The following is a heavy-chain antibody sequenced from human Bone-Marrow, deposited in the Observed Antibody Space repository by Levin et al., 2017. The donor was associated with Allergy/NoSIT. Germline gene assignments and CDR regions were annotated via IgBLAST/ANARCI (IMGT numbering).Heavy chain of an antibody. J-gene: IGHJ4*02. CDR3: ARGYCSGGSCYYFDR. CDR2: VYYTGLT. CDR1: CGSIRGYY. Sequence: SQTLSLTCSVSCGSIRGYYWYWMRQSPGNRLEWIGFVYYTGLTNYNPSLKSRVTISLDTSRNQFSLKLNSVTTADTAVYYCARGYCSGGSCYYFDRWGQGILVTVSS. V-gene: IGHV4-59*01. D-gene: IGHD2-15*01.